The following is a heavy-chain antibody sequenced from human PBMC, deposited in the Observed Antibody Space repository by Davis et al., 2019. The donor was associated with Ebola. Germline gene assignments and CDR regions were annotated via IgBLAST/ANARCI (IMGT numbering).Heavy chain of an antibody. CDR2: INHNSGGT. Sequence: ASVQVSCKASGYTFTGYYMHWVRQAPGQGLEWMGRINHNSGGTNNAQKFQGRVTMTRDTSISTAYMELSRLRSDDTAVYYCASTELLWFGESLVDGMDVWGKGTTVTVSS. D-gene: IGHD3-10*01. J-gene: IGHJ6*04. CDR1: GYTFTGYY. V-gene: IGHV1-2*06. CDR3: ASTELLWFGESLVDGMDV.